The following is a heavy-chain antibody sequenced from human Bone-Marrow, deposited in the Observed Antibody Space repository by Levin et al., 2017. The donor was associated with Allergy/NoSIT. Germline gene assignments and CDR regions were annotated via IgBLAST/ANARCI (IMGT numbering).Heavy chain of an antibody. D-gene: IGHD3-3*02. Sequence: GESLKISCAVSRLTFRNYGMHWVRQAPGKGLEWVAFIWYDGSNQYYSDSVKGRFTISRDNSKNTLYLQMNSLRGEDTAVYYCATDRQEHFFDYWGQGTLVTVSS. V-gene: IGHV3-30*02. CDR1: RLTFRNYG. J-gene: IGHJ4*02. CDR3: ATDRQEHFFDY. CDR2: IWYDGSNQ.